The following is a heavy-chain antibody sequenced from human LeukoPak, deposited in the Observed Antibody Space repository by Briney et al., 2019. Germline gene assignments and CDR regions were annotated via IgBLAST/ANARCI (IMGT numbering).Heavy chain of an antibody. J-gene: IGHJ4*02. CDR1: GGSFSGYY. Sequence: SETLSPTCAVYGGSFSGYYWSWVRQPPGKGLEWIGEISHSGSTYYNPSLKSRVTVSVDTSKNQFSLRLSSVIAADTAVYYCARGGLDTRRGGYFDYWGQGILVTVSS. V-gene: IGHV4-34*01. D-gene: IGHD5-18*01. CDR2: ISHSGST. CDR3: ARGGLDTRRGGYFDY.